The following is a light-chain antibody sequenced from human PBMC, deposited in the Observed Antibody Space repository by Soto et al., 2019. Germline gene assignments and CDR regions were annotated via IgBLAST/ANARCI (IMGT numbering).Light chain of an antibody. CDR3: QQYNNWPPTT. CDR2: LAS. CDR1: QSVSSN. J-gene: IGKJ5*01. Sequence: EVWIAHSPDSLSVSPGERATLSCRASQSVSSNLAWYQQKLGQAPRLLVYLASTRATGIPARFSGSGSGTEFTLTISSLQSEDFAIYYCQQYNNWPPTTFAQGTRLAIK. V-gene: IGKV3D-15*01.